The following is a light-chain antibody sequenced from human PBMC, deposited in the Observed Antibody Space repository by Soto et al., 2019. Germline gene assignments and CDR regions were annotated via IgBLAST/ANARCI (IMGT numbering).Light chain of an antibody. Sequence: DIQMTQSPSSLSASVGDRVSFTCQASQDISKFLNWYQHKPGQAPSLLIYDGSKSQFGVPSRFSGSGSGTDFTFTISSLQPEDNATYYCQQYDNRPFTFGPGTKVDVK. J-gene: IGKJ3*01. CDR3: QQYDNRPFT. V-gene: IGKV1-33*01. CDR1: QDISKF. CDR2: DGS.